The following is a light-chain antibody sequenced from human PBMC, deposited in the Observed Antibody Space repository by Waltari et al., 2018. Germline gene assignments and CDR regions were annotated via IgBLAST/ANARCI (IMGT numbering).Light chain of an antibody. Sequence: QSARTQPASVSGSPGQSVTIFCTGTSNDVGGYNSVSWYQEHPGQAPRVIIYDVSDRPSGVSDRFSGSKSGNTASLTISGLQAEDEADYYCSSQSSNNVVLFGGGTKLTVL. CDR3: SSQSSNNVVL. CDR1: SNDVGGYNS. V-gene: IGLV2-14*01. J-gene: IGLJ2*01. CDR2: DVS.